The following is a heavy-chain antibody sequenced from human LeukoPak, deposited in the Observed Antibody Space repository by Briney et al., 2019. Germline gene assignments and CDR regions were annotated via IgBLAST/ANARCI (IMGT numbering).Heavy chain of an antibody. D-gene: IGHD3-10*01. CDR1: GLTFDHYA. J-gene: IGHJ4*02. Sequence: GGSLRLSCAASGLTFDHYAMHWVRQAPGKGLEWVSLITGDGSSTYYADSVKGRFTISRDNSKNSLYLQMSSLRTEDIALYYCAKDMGDYYGSGSYPLFHYWGQGTLVTVSS. CDR3: AKDMGDYYGSGSYPLFHY. CDR2: ITGDGSST. V-gene: IGHV3-43*02.